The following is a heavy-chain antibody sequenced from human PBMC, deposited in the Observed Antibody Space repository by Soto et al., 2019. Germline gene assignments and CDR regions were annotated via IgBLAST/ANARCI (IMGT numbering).Heavy chain of an antibody. Sequence: GGSLRLSCAASGFTFSSYSMNWVRQAPGKGLEWVSSISSSSSYIYYADSVKGRFTISRDNAKNSLYLQMNSLRAEDTAVYYCARDPRIVGATSYYYYGMDVWGQGTTVTVSS. D-gene: IGHD1-26*01. V-gene: IGHV3-21*01. J-gene: IGHJ6*02. CDR2: ISSSSSYI. CDR1: GFTFSSYS. CDR3: ARDPRIVGATSYYYYGMDV.